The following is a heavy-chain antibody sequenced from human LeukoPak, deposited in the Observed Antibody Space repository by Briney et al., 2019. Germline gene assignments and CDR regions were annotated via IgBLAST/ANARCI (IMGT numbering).Heavy chain of an antibody. J-gene: IGHJ3*02. V-gene: IGHV1-46*01. D-gene: IGHD3-22*01. CDR3: ARDFVHYYDSSGFKDLGAFDI. CDR2: INPSGGST. CDR1: GYTFTSYY. Sequence: ASVRVSCKASGYTFTSYYMHWVRQAPGQGLEWMGIINPSGGSTSYAQKFQGRVTMTRDMSTSTVYMELSSLRSEDTAVYYCARDFVHYYDSSGFKDLGAFDIWGQGTMVTVSS.